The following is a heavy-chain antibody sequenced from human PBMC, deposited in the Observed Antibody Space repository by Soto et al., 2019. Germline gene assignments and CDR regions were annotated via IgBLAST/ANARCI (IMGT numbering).Heavy chain of an antibody. CDR3: ARYSSTVVTPGHDAHDI. Sequence: PGGSLRLSCSGSVFTFSNYAMSWVRQAPGKGLAWVSAISGSGGSTYYADSVKGRFTISRDNSKNTLYLQMNSLRAEDTAVYYCARYSSTVVTPGHDAHDIWGRGKRGTVS. J-gene: IGHJ3*02. CDR2: ISGSGGST. D-gene: IGHD4-17*01. CDR1: VFTFSNYA. V-gene: IGHV3-23*01.